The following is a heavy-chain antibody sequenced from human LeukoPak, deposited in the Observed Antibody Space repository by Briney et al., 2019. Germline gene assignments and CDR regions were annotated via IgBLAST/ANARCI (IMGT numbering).Heavy chain of an antibody. Sequence: SQTLSLTCAISGDSVSTNSAAWSWIRQSPSRGLEWLGRTYYRSKWFNDYAVSVRSRITITPDTSKNQFSLQLNSVTPEDTAVYFCARYVYGGNTGGIDSWGQGTLVTVSS. CDR2: TYYRSKWFN. J-gene: IGHJ4*02. CDR3: ARYVYGGNTGGIDS. V-gene: IGHV6-1*01. CDR1: GDSVSTNSAA. D-gene: IGHD4-23*01.